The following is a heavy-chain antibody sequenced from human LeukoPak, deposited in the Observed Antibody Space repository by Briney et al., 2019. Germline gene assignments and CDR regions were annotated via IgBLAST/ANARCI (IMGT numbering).Heavy chain of an antibody. CDR3: ARHITMVRGVIKRPDWFFDL. CDR2: ISGSGGST. J-gene: IGHJ2*01. V-gene: IGHV3-23*01. CDR1: GFTFSSYA. Sequence: GGSLRLSCAASGFTFSSYAMSWVRQAPVKGLEWVSGISGSGGSTYYADSVKGRFTISRDNSKNTLYLQMNSLRAEDTAVYYCARHITMVRGVIKRPDWFFDLWGRGTLVTVSS. D-gene: IGHD3-10*01.